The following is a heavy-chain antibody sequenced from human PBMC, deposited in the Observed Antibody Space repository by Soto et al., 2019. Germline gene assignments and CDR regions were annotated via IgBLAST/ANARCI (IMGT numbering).Heavy chain of an antibody. CDR2: INHSGST. Sequence: QAQLQQWGAGLLKPSETLSLTCAVYGGSFSGYYWSWIRQPPGKGLEWIGEINHSGSTNYNPSLKSRVTISVDTSKNQFSLKLSSVTAADTAVYYCARGPGVYYYYGMDFWGQGTTVTVSS. CDR3: ARGPGVYYYYGMDF. J-gene: IGHJ6*02. CDR1: GGSFSGYY. V-gene: IGHV4-34*01. D-gene: IGHD3-10*01.